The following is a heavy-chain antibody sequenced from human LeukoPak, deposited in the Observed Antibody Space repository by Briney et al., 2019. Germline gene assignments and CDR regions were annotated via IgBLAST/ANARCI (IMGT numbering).Heavy chain of an antibody. Sequence: ASVKVSCKASGGTFSSYAISWVRQAPGQGLEWMGGIIPIFGTANYAQKFQGRVTITADESTSTAYMELSSLRSEDTAVYYCARDRRITMVRGVIMPTYYGMDVWGQGTTVTVSS. CDR2: IIPIFGTA. D-gene: IGHD3-10*01. CDR1: GGTFSSYA. J-gene: IGHJ6*02. CDR3: ARDRRITMVRGVIMPTYYGMDV. V-gene: IGHV1-69*01.